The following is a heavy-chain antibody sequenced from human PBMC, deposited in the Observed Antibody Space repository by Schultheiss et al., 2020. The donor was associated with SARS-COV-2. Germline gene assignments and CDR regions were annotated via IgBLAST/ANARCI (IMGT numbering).Heavy chain of an antibody. CDR2: INHGGST. CDR3: ARLSGMQGFDP. V-gene: IGHV4-34*01. Sequence: SETLSLTCAVYGGSFSGYYWSWIRQPPGKGLEWIGEINHGGSTNYNPSLKSRVTISVDTSKNQFSLKLSSVTAADTAVYYCARLSGMQGFDPWGQGTLVTVSS. J-gene: IGHJ5*02. CDR1: GGSFSGYY. D-gene: IGHD6-25*01.